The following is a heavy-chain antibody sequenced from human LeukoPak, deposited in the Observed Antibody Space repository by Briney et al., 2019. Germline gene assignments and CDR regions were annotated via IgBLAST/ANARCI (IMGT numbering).Heavy chain of an antibody. J-gene: IGHJ5*02. CDR3: ARLEWELSARWFDP. CDR1: GGSISSSSYY. Sequence: PSETLSLTCNVSGGSISSSSYYWGWIRQPPGKGLEWIGSICYSGSTYYNPSLKSRVTMSVDTSKNQLSLKLSSVTAADTAVYYCARLEWELSARWFDPWGQGTLVTVSS. CDR2: ICYSGST. V-gene: IGHV4-39*07. D-gene: IGHD1-26*01.